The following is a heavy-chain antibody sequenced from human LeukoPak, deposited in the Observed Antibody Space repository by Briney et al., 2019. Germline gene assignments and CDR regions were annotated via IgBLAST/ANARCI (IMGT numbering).Heavy chain of an antibody. CDR2: ISGSGGST. CDR1: GFTFSSYW. D-gene: IGHD3-22*01. V-gene: IGHV3-23*01. CDR3: AKSAGDYDSSGYYLSNWFDP. Sequence: GGSLRLSCAASGFTFSSYWMHWVRQAPGKGLVWVSAISGSGGSTYYADSVKGRFTISRDNSKNTLYLQMNSLRAEDTAVYYCAKSAGDYDSSGYYLSNWFDPWGQGTLVTVSS. J-gene: IGHJ5*02.